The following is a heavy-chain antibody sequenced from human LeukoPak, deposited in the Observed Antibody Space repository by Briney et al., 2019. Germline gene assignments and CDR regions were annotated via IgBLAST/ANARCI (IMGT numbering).Heavy chain of an antibody. D-gene: IGHD3-10*01. V-gene: IGHV1-2*02. CDR1: RYTFTHYY. CDR3: ARALPMFRGLTSWDY. CDR2: INPNSGGT. Sequence: ASVKLSCKASRYTFTHYYIHWVRQAPGQGLEWMGWINPNSGGTNYAQKFQGRVTMTRGASISTAYMELSSLRSDDTAVYYCARALPMFRGLTSWDYWGQGTLVIVSS. J-gene: IGHJ4*02.